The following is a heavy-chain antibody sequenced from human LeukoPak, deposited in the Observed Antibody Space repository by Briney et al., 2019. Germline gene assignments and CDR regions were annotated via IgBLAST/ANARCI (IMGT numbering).Heavy chain of an antibody. CDR2: ISYDGSNK. J-gene: IGHJ4*02. D-gene: IGHD3-16*02. Sequence: QPGGSLRLSCAASGFTFSTYGMHWVRQAPGKGLEWVALISYDGSNKYYADSVKGRFTISRDNSKNTLYLQMNSLRAEDTAVYYCAKELGELSLRGSDYIDYWGQGTLVTVSS. CDR1: GFTFSTYG. V-gene: IGHV3-30*18. CDR3: AKELGELSLRGSDYIDY.